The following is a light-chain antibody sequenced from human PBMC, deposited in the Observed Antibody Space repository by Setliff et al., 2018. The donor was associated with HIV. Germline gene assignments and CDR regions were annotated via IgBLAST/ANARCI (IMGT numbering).Light chain of an antibody. CDR3: SSYTSSNTPYV. V-gene: IGLV2-14*01. CDR2: AVG. Sequence: QSALTQPASVSGSPGQSITISCTGTSSDVGDYNYVSWYQQHPGKAPKLIIYAVGNRPSGVSKRFSGSKSGNTASLTISGLQAEDEADYYCSSYTSSNTPYVFGTGTKGTVL. J-gene: IGLJ1*01. CDR1: SSDVGDYNY.